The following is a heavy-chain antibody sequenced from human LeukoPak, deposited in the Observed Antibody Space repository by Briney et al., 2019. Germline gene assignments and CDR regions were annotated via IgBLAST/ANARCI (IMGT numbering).Heavy chain of an antibody. CDR3: ARGEYGLFDY. J-gene: IGHJ4*02. CDR1: GGSISGGSYY. Sequence: SETLSLTCTVSGGSISGGSYYWSWLRQPPGKGLEWIGYIYYSGSTKYNLSLKSRVTISVYTSKNQLSLKLCSVTAADTAVYYCARGEYGLFDYWGQGTLVTVSS. CDR2: IYYSGST. D-gene: IGHD2/OR15-2a*01. V-gene: IGHV4-61*01.